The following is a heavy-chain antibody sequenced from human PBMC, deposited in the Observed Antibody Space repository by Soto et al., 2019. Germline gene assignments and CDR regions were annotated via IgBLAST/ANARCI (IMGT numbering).Heavy chain of an antibody. Sequence: EVQLVQSGAEVKKPGESLKISCKASGYSFSTYWIGWVRQMPGKGLEWMGLIYPGDPDTRYSPSFQGQVLISADKSIKTAYRRGSILMASDTAMYYCAGLYGDLYYFDYWGQATLVTVSS. CDR1: GYSFSTYW. V-gene: IGHV5-51*01. CDR2: IYPGDPDT. CDR3: AGLYGDLYYFDY. J-gene: IGHJ4*02. D-gene: IGHD4-17*01.